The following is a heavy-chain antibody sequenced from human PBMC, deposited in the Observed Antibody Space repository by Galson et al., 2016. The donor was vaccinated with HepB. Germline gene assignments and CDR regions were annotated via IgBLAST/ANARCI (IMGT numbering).Heavy chain of an antibody. Sequence: SLRLSCAASAFTFNSYWMSWVRQAPGKGLEWVAYIKEDGSEKYHVDSVKGRFTISRDNSENALHLQMNSLRAEDTAMYFCARHFSGSYLGQGTLVTVSS. CDR2: IKEDGSEK. D-gene: IGHD3-22*01. V-gene: IGHV3-7*03. CDR1: AFTFNSYW. J-gene: IGHJ4*02. CDR3: ARHFSGSY.